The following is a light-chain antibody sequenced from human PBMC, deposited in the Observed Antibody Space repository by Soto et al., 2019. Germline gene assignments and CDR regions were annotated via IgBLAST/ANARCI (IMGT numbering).Light chain of an antibody. CDR1: ASDVGSSNL. CDR2: EGR. Sequence: QSVLTQPASVSGSPGQSITISCTGTASDVGSSNLVSWYQQYPGKAPKLIIYEGRRRPSGVSGRFSGSKSGNTASLTISGLQAEDEADYYCCSFASSSTFYVFGTGTQLTVL. CDR3: CSFASSSTFYV. J-gene: IGLJ1*01. V-gene: IGLV2-23*01.